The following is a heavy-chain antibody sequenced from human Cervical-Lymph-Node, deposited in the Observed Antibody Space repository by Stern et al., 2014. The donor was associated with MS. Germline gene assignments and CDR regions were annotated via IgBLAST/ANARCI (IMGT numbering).Heavy chain of an antibody. D-gene: IGHD1-26*01. Sequence: VQLVESGGGLVQPGGSLRLSCGASGVTFSSHWMHWVRQAPGKGLVWVSRIDSDGSSTRDVDSVKGRFIISRDNAKNTLYLQMNSLRPEDTAVYYCARGRYYAMDVWGQGTTVTVSS. CDR2: IDSDGSST. CDR1: GVTFSSHW. V-gene: IGHV3-74*02. CDR3: ARGRYYAMDV. J-gene: IGHJ6*02.